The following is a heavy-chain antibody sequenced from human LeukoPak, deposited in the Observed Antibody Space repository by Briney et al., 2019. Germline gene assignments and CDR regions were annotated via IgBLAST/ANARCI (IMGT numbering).Heavy chain of an antibody. Sequence: GGSLRLSCAASGFTFSSYSMNWVRQAPGKGLEWVSYISSSSSTIYYADSVKGRFTISRDNAKNSLYLQMNSLRAEDTAVYYCARGGVVGATTYNWFDPWGQGTLVTVSS. D-gene: IGHD1-26*01. CDR3: ARGGVVGATTYNWFDP. CDR2: ISSSSSTI. V-gene: IGHV3-48*01. J-gene: IGHJ5*02. CDR1: GFTFSSYS.